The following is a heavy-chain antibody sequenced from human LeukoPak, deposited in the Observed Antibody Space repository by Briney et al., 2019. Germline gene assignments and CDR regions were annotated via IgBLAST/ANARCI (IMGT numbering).Heavy chain of an antibody. CDR1: GYTFRDYE. V-gene: IGHV1-8*01. Sequence: ASVRVSCKTSGYTFRDYEINWVRQAPGLGLEWVAWIHANSGKAGSAQKFQGRVTLTRDTSTETAFMELSGLTSDDSATYFCARGHYGGNRYFDNWGQGTLVTVSS. D-gene: IGHD4-23*01. CDR3: ARGHYGGNRYFDN. J-gene: IGHJ4*02. CDR2: IHANSGKA.